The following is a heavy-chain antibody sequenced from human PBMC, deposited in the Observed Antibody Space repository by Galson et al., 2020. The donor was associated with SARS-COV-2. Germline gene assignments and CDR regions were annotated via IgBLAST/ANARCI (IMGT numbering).Heavy chain of an antibody. CDR2: IWYDGSNK. J-gene: IGHJ2*01. CDR1: GFTFSSYG. Sequence: GESLKIYCAASGFTFSSYGMHWVRQAPGKGLEWVAVIWYDGSNKYYADSVKGRFTISRDNSKNTLYLQMNSLRAEDTAVYYCARGSDWYFDLWGRGTLVTVSS. CDR3: ARGSDWYFDL. V-gene: IGHV3-33*01.